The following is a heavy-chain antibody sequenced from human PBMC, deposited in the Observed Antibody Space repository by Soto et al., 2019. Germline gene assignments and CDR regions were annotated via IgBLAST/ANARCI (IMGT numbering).Heavy chain of an antibody. CDR1: VGSVSSGSYY. D-gene: IGHD6-19*01. CDR2: IYYSGST. V-gene: IGHV4-61*01. Sequence: QVQLQESGPGLVKPSETLSLTCTVSVGSVSSGSYYWSWVRQPPGKGLEWIGYIYYSGSTNYNPPLKSRVTISVDTSKNQFSLKLSSVTAADTAVYYCARGAYSSGWSPFDYWGQGTLVTVSS. CDR3: ARGAYSSGWSPFDY. J-gene: IGHJ4*02.